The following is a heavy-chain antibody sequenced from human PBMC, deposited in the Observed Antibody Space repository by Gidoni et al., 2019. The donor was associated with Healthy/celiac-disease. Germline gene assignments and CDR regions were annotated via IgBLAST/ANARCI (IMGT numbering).Heavy chain of an antibody. Sequence: EVQLVESGGGMVKPGGSLRLSCAASGFTFSSYSMNWVRQAHGKGLEWVSSISSSSSYIYYADSVKGRFTIARDNAKNSLYLQMNSLRAEDTAVYYCARDGAYCGGDCIYYYYGMDVWGQGTTVTVSS. CDR2: ISSSSSYI. D-gene: IGHD2-21*02. CDR3: ARDGAYCGGDCIYYYYGMDV. V-gene: IGHV3-21*01. J-gene: IGHJ6*02. CDR1: GFTFSSYS.